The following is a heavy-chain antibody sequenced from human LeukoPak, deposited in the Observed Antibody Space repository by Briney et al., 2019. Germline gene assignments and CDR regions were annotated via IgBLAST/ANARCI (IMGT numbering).Heavy chain of an antibody. CDR3: ARGRHYYDSSGFPSGDY. D-gene: IGHD3-22*01. CDR1: GYTFTSYD. J-gene: IGHJ4*02. V-gene: IGHV1-8*01. CDR2: MNPNSGNT. Sequence: ASVKVSCTASGYTFTSYDINWVRQATGQGLEWMGWMNPNSGNTGYAQKFQGRVTMTRNTSISTAYMELSSLRFEDTAVYYCARGRHYYDSSGFPSGDYWGQGTLVTVSS.